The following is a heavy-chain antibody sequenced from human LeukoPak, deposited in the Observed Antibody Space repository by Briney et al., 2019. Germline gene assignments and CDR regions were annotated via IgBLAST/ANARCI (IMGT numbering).Heavy chain of an antibody. CDR3: ARDFIPREIYYYDSSGYPDY. D-gene: IGHD3-22*01. CDR1: GYTFTSYY. J-gene: IGHJ4*02. Sequence: GASVKVSCKASGYTFTSYYMHWVRQAPGQGLEWMGIINPSGGSTSYAQKFQGRVTMTRDTSISTAYMELSRLRSDDTAVYYCARDFIPREIYYYDSSGYPDYWGQGTLVTVSS. V-gene: IGHV1-46*01. CDR2: INPSGGST.